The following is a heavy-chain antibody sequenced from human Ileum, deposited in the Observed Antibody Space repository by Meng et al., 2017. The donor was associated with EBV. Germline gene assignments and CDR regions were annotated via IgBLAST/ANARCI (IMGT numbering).Heavy chain of an antibody. V-gene: IGHV3-74*03. CDR1: GFEFSSYV. J-gene: IGHJ4*02. CDR3: VRDVNWQLYDY. D-gene: IGHD2-8*01. Sequence: VDLVESGGCLVQPGGSLSLSCAASGFEFSSYVMHWVRQGPGKGPVWVSRISNDGSFPTYADSVQGRFTISRDNAHNTLYLQMNSLRAEDTAVYYCVRDVNWQLYDYWGQGALVTVSS. CDR2: ISNDGSFP.